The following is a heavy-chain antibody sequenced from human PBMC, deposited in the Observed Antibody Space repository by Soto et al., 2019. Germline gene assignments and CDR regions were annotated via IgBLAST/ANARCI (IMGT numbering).Heavy chain of an antibody. D-gene: IGHD2-8*01. CDR2: IDPSDSYT. CDR3: ATQGHCTNGVCSWNYGMDV. CDR1: GYSFTSYW. J-gene: IGHJ6*02. V-gene: IGHV5-10-1*01. Sequence: PGESLKISCKGSGYSFTSYWISWVRQMPGKGLEWMGRIDPSDSYTNYSPSFQGHVTISADKSISTAYLQWSSLKASETAMYYCATQGHCTNGVCSWNYGMDVWGQGTTVTVSS.